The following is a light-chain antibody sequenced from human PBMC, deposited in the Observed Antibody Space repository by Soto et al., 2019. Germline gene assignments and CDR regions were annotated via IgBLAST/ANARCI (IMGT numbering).Light chain of an antibody. CDR3: SSYAGSNIL. CDR1: SSDVGGYNY. Sequence: QSALTQPPSASGSPGQSVTISCTGTSSDVGGYNYVSCYQQHPGKAPKLMIYEVSKRPSGVPDRFSGSKSGNTASLTVSGLQAEDEADYYCSSYAGSNILFGGGTKLTVL. J-gene: IGLJ2*01. CDR2: EVS. V-gene: IGLV2-8*01.